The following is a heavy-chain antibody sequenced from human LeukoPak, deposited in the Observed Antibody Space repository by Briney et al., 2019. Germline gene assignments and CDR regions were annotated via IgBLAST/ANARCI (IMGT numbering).Heavy chain of an antibody. CDR3: ASDTIVGATTFDY. D-gene: IGHD1-26*01. Sequence: PGGSLRLSCAASGFTFSSYAMSWVRQAPGKGLEWVSAISGSGGSTYYADSVKGRFTISRDNAKNSLYLQMNSLRAEDTAVYYCASDTIVGATTFDYWGQGTLVTVSS. J-gene: IGHJ4*02. V-gene: IGHV3-23*01. CDR1: GFTFSSYA. CDR2: ISGSGGST.